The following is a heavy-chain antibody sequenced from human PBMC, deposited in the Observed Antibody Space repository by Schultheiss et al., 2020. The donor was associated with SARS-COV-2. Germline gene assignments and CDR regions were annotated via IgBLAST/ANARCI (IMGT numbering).Heavy chain of an antibody. D-gene: IGHD3-10*01. CDR1: GFTFSSYW. V-gene: IGHV3-7*01. CDR2: IKQDGSEK. CDR3: AREKGVLWFGEYYFDY. J-gene: IGHJ4*02. Sequence: GGSLRLSCAASGFTFSSYWMSWVRQAPGKGLEWVANIKQDGSEKYYVDSVKGRFTISRDNSKNTLYLQMNSLRAEDTAVYYCAREKGVLWFGEYYFDYWGQGTLVTVSS.